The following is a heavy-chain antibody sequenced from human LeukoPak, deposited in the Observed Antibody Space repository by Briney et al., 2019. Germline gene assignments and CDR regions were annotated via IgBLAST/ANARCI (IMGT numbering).Heavy chain of an antibody. V-gene: IGHV3-30*03. CDR2: ISYDGSNK. Sequence: GRSLRLSCAASGFTFSSYGMHWVRQAPGKGLEWVAVISYDGSNKYYADSVKGRFTISRDNSKNTLYLQMNSLRAEDTAVYYCARTVVVTAEHAFDVWGQGTMVTVSS. J-gene: IGHJ3*01. CDR3: ARTVVVTAEHAFDV. D-gene: IGHD2-21*02. CDR1: GFTFSSYG.